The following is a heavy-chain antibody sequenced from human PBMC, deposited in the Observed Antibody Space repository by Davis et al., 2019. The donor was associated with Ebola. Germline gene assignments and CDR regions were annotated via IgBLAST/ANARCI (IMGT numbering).Heavy chain of an antibody. D-gene: IGHD6-13*01. V-gene: IGHV4-59*01. CDR2: IYKSGIT. J-gene: IGHJ4*02. CDR3: ARHSALAAAATGLDY. Sequence: PSETLSLTCTVSGDSITNNYWSWLRPPPGKGLEWIGYIYKSGITNYNPSFKSRVTISVDRSKNQFSLSLSYVTAADTAVYYCARHSALAAAATGLDYWGQGTRVTVSS. CDR1: GDSITNNY.